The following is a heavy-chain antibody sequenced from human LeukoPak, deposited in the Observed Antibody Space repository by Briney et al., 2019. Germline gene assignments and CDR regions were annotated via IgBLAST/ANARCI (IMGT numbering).Heavy chain of an antibody. CDR2: INPNSGGT. CDR3: ARAQIAARRVGFDY. J-gene: IGHJ4*02. V-gene: IGHV1-2*02. D-gene: IGHD6-6*01. CDR1: GYTFTGYY. Sequence: GASVKVSCKASGYTFTGYYMHWVRQAPGQGLEWMGWINPNSGGTNHAQKFQGRVTMTRDTSISTAYMELSRLRSDDTAVYYCARAQIAARRVGFDYWGQGTLVTVSS.